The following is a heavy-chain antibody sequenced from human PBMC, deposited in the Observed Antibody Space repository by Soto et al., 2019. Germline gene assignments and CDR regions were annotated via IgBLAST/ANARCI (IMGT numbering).Heavy chain of an antibody. D-gene: IGHD3-22*01. CDR3: AADGAYYYDSSGYPGDYGMDV. CDR2: IVVGSGNT. CDR1: GFTFTSSA. Sequence: GXSVKVSCKASGFTFTSSAVQWVRQARGQRLEWIGWIVVGSGNTNYAQKFQERVTITRDMSTSTAYMELSSLRSEDTAVYYCAADGAYYYDSSGYPGDYGMDVWGQRATVTVPS. V-gene: IGHV1-58*01. J-gene: IGHJ6*02.